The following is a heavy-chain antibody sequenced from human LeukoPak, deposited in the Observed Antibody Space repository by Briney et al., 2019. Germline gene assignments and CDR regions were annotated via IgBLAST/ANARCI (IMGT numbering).Heavy chain of an antibody. CDR1: GFNFNIYA. J-gene: IGHJ4*02. CDR2: ITSRDGGT. Sequence: GGYLRLSCAAPGFNFNIYAMSWVRQAPGKGLEWVSSITSRDGGTFYADSVKGRFTISRDNSKNTLYLQMNSLRADDTAIYYCARDRPNYYGSDGHYYRRDGDYWGQGTLVTVSS. V-gene: IGHV3-23*01. D-gene: IGHD3-22*01. CDR3: ARDRPNYYGSDGHYYRRDGDY.